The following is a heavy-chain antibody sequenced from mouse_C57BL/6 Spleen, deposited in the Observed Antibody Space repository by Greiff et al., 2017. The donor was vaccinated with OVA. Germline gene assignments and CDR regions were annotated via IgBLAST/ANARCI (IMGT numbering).Heavy chain of an antibody. CDR2: ILPGSGST. CDR1: GYTFTGYW. Sequence: QVQLQQSGAELMKPGASVQLSCKATGYTFTGYWIEWVKQRPGHGLEWIGDILPGSGSTNYNAKFKGKATFTADTSSNTAYMQLSSLTTEDSAIYYCGRWDWDIDVWGTGTTVTVSS. J-gene: IGHJ1*03. V-gene: IGHV1-9*01. CDR3: GRWDWDIDV.